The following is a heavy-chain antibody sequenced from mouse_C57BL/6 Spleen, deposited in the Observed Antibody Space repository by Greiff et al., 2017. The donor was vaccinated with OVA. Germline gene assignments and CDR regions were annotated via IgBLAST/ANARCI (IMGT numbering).Heavy chain of an antibody. Sequence: QVQLQQSGAELVRPGASVTLSCKASGYTFTDYEMHWVKQTPVHGLEWIGAIDPETGGTAYNQKFQGKATITADTSSNTAYLQLSSLTSEDTAIYYCARNGYGSWYFDVWGTGTTVTVAS. D-gene: IGHD1-1*01. V-gene: IGHV1-15*01. CDR1: GYTFTDYE. J-gene: IGHJ1*03. CDR3: ARNGYGSWYFDV. CDR2: IDPETGGT.